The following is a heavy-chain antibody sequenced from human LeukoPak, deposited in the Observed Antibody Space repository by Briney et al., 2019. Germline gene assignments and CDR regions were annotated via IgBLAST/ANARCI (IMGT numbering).Heavy chain of an antibody. CDR2: ISWNGVTT. J-gene: IGHJ4*02. Sequence: GGSLRLSCAASGFTFHGYTMHWVGPAPGKGLEWVSLISWNGVTTSYVDSVKGRFTISRDDSKNSLYLQMNSLRPEDTALYYCAASDGEQQLALWGQGTLVTVSS. V-gene: IGHV3-43*01. CDR1: GFTFHGYT. D-gene: IGHD1-1*01. CDR3: AASDGEQQLAL.